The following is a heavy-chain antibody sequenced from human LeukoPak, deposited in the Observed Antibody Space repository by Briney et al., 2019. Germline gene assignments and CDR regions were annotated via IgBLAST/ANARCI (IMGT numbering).Heavy chain of an antibody. Sequence: ASVKVSCKASGYTFTSYAMHWVRQAPGQRLEWMGWINAGNGNTKYSQKFQGRVTITRDTSASTAYMELGSLRSEDTVVYYCARVRRDSYGYCYWGQGTLVTVSS. CDR1: GYTFTSYA. CDR3: ARVRRDSYGYCY. V-gene: IGHV1-3*01. J-gene: IGHJ4*02. CDR2: INAGNGNT. D-gene: IGHD5-18*01.